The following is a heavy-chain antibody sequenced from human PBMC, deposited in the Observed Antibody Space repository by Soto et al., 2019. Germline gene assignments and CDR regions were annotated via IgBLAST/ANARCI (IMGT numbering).Heavy chain of an antibody. V-gene: IGHV1-3*01. CDR2: INAGNGNT. CDR3: ARDRVSLYSSALFPDY. Sequence: GASVKVSCKASGYTFTSYAMHWVRQAPGQRLEWMGWINAGNGNTKYSQKFQGRVTITRDTSASTAYMELSSLRSEDTAVYYCARDRVSLYSSALFPDYWGQGTLVTSPQ. CDR1: GYTFTSYA. J-gene: IGHJ4*02. D-gene: IGHD6-19*01.